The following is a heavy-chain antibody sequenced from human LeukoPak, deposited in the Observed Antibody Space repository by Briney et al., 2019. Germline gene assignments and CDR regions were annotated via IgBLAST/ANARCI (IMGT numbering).Heavy chain of an antibody. CDR3: ARDARTWIQLWRPQKPSKSHTDY. V-gene: IGHV3-30-3*01. CDR2: ISYDGSNK. Sequence: GRSLRLSCAASGFTFSSYAMHWVRQAPGKGLEWVAVISYDGSNKYYADSVEGRFTISRDNSKNTLYLQMNSLRAEDTAVYYCARDARTWIQLWRPQKPSKSHTDYWGQGTLVTVSS. CDR1: GFTFSSYA. J-gene: IGHJ4*02. D-gene: IGHD5-18*01.